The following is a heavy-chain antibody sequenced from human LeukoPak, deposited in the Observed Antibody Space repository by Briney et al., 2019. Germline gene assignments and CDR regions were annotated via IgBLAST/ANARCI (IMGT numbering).Heavy chain of an antibody. CDR1: GYTFTGYY. CDR3: ASARETYLFDY. V-gene: IGHV1-2*02. J-gene: IGHJ4*02. Sequence: GASVKVSCKASGYTFTGYYMHWVRQAPGQGLEWMGWINPNSGGTNYAQKLQGRVTMTRDTSISTAYMELSRLRSDDTAVYYCASARETYLFDYWGQGTLVTVSS. CDR2: INPNSGGT.